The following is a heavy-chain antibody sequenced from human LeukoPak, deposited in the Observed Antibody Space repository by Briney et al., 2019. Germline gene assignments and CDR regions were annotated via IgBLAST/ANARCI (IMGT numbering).Heavy chain of an antibody. D-gene: IGHD1-20*01. V-gene: IGHV3-30*18. CDR2: ISYDGSNK. CDR1: GFTFSSYG. Sequence: AGGSLRLSCAASGFTFSSYGMHWVRQAPGKGLEWVAVISYDGSNKYYADSVKGRFTISRDNSKNTLYLQMNSLRAEDTAVYYCAKSISKFNWHYYGMDVWGQGTMVTVSS. J-gene: IGHJ6*02. CDR3: AKSISKFNWHYYGMDV.